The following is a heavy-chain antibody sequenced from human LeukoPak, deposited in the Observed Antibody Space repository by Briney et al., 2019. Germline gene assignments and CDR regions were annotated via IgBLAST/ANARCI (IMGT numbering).Heavy chain of an antibody. CDR3: ARAVISSSSFDY. CDR1: RFTFSSYS. J-gene: IGHJ4*02. CDR2: ISSSSSFI. D-gene: IGHD6-6*01. V-gene: IGHV3-21*01. Sequence: GGSLRLSCAASRFTFSSYSMNWVRQAPGKGLEWVSSISSSSSFIYYADSVKGRFTISRDNAKNSLYLQMNSLRAEDTAVYYCARAVISSSSFDYWGQGTLVTVSS.